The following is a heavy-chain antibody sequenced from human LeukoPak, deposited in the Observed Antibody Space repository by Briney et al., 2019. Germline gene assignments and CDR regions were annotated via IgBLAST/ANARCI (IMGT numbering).Heavy chain of an antibody. CDR3: ARDGIAAAAFDY. D-gene: IGHD6-13*01. Sequence: SETLSLTCAVYGGSFSGYYWSWIRQPPGKGLEWIGEINHSGSTNYNPSLKSRVTISVDTSKNQFSLKLSSVTAADTAVYYCARDGIAAAAFDYWGQGTLVTVSS. CDR1: GGSFSGYY. CDR2: INHSGST. V-gene: IGHV4-34*01. J-gene: IGHJ4*02.